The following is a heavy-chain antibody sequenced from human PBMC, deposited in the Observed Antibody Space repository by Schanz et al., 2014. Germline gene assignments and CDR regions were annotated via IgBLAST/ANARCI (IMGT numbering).Heavy chain of an antibody. J-gene: IGHJ6*02. CDR3: ARDTSYGMDV. CDR2: IKQHGNEK. V-gene: IGHV3-7*01. Sequence: AQLMESGGGVVQPGTSLILSCSVSGFSLNTYGIHWFRQPAGKGLEWVANIKQHGNEKYYVDSVKGRFTISRDNAKISLYLQMNSLRVEDTAVYYCARDTSYGMDVWGQGTTVTVSS. CDR1: GFSLNTYG.